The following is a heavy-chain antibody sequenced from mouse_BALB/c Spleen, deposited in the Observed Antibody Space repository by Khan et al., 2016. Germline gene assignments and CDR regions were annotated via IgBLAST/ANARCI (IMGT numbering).Heavy chain of an antibody. CDR1: GYSITSGYY. J-gene: IGHJ3*01. CDR2: ISYDGSN. V-gene: IGHV3-6*02. D-gene: IGHD2-1*01. Sequence: EVQLQESGPGLVKPSQSLSLTCSVTGYSITSGYYWNWIRQFPGNKLEWMGYISYDGSNNYNPSPKNRISITRDTSKNQFFLKLNSGTTEDTATYNCARDGNYWFAYWGQGTLVTVSA. CDR3: ARDGNYWFAY.